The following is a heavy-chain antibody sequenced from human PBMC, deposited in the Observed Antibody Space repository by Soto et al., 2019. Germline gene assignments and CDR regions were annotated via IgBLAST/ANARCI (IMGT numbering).Heavy chain of an antibody. D-gene: IGHD3-9*01. J-gene: IGHJ3*02. V-gene: IGHV4-30-4*01. CDR2: IYYSGST. CDR3: ARTYYDILTGYFWGAFDI. CDR1: GCSISSGDYY. Sequence: PSETLSLTCTVSGCSISSGDYYWSWIRQPPGKGLEWIGYIYYSGSTYYNPSLKSRVTISVDTSKNQSSLKLSSVTAADTAVYYCARTYYDILTGYFWGAFDIWGQGTMVTVSS.